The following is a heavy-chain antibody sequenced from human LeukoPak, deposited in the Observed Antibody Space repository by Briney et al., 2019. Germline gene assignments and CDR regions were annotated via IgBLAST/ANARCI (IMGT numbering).Heavy chain of an antibody. D-gene: IGHD3-9*01. Sequence: GGSLRLSCAASGFTFSSYWMHWVRQAPGKGLVWVSRINSDGSSTSYADSVKGRFTISRDNAKNTLYLQMSSLRAEDTAVYYCARGGRGYFDWLLNWGQGTLVTVSS. CDR1: GFTFSSYW. V-gene: IGHV3-74*01. CDR3: ARGGRGYFDWLLN. J-gene: IGHJ4*02. CDR2: INSDGSST.